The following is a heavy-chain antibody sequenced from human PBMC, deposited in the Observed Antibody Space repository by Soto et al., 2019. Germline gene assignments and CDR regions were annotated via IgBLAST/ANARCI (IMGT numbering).Heavy chain of an antibody. D-gene: IGHD2-15*01. V-gene: IGHV2-5*02. CDR1: GFSLSTSGVG. J-gene: IGHJ4*02. CDR3: AHRPSYCSPGSCYSGFDY. Sequence: QITLKESGPTLVKPTQTLTLTCTFSGFSLSTSGVGVGWIRQPPGKALEWLALIYCDDDKRYSPSLKSRLTITKDTSKNQVVLTMTNMDPVDTATYYCAHRPSYCSPGSCYSGFDYWGQGTLVTVSS. CDR2: IYCDDDK.